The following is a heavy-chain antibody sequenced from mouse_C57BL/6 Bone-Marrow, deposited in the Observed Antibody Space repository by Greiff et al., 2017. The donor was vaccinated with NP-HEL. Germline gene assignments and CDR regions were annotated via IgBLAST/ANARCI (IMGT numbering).Heavy chain of an antibody. J-gene: IGHJ2*01. CDR3: TKVTITTVVATDY. V-gene: IGHV14-1*01. Sequence: VHVKQSGAELVRPGASVKLSCTASGFNIKDYYMHWVKQRPEQGLEWIGRIDPEDGDTEYAPKFQGKATMTADTSSNTAYLQLSSLTSEDTAVYYCTKVTITTVVATDYWGQGTTLTVSS. D-gene: IGHD1-1*01. CDR1: GFNIKDYY. CDR2: IDPEDGDT.